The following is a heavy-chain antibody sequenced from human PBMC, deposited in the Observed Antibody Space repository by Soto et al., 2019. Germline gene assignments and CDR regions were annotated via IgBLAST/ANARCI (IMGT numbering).Heavy chain of an antibody. D-gene: IGHD5-18*01. CDR1: GGSFSGYY. CDR3: AGEGYSYGYIDY. Sequence: PSETLSLTCAVYGGSFSGYYWSWIRQPPGKGLEWIGEINHSGSTNYNPSLKSRVTISVDTSKNQFSLKLSSVTAADTAVYYCAGEGYSYGYIDYWGQGTMVTVYS. J-gene: IGHJ4*02. V-gene: IGHV4-34*01. CDR2: INHSGST.